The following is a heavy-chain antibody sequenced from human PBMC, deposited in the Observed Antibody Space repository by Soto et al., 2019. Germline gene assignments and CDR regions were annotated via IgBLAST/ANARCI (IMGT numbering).Heavy chain of an antibody. Sequence: QVQLVQSGAEVKKPGASVKVSCKASGYTFTTYYMHWVRQAPGQGLEWMGMINTSGGSTSYAQKFQGRDTMTRDTYTSTVYMELSSLISEDTAVYYCAREGIRAATGSNWGQGTLVTVSS. V-gene: IGHV1-46*03. CDR2: INTSGGST. CDR3: AREGIRAATGSN. CDR1: GYTFTTYY. D-gene: IGHD6-13*01. J-gene: IGHJ4*02.